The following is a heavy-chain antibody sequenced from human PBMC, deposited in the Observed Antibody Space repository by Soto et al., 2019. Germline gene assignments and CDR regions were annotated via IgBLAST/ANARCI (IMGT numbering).Heavy chain of an antibody. CDR1: VGSISSSSYY. CDR3: ARRRTYYYGMDV. J-gene: IGHJ6*02. CDR2: IYYSGST. V-gene: IGHV4-39*01. Sequence: SETLSLTCTVSVGSISSSSYYWGWIRQPPGRGLEWIGSIYYSGSTYYNPSLKSRVTISVDTSKNQFSLKLSSVTAADTAVYYCARRRTYYYGMDVWGQGTTVTVSS.